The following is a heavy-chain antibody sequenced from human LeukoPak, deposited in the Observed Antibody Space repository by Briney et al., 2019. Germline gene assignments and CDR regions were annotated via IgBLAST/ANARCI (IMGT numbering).Heavy chain of an antibody. Sequence: SETLSLTCTVSGDSISSSSYYWGWIRQPPGKGLEWIGSIHYSGSTYYNPSLKSRVTISVDRSKNQMSLKLSSVTAADTAVYYCARHVRGHDYVWGSYPSPFAYWGQGTLVTVSS. CDR1: GDSISSSSYY. J-gene: IGHJ4*02. CDR3: ARHVRGHDYVWGSYPSPFAY. D-gene: IGHD3-16*02. V-gene: IGHV4-39*01. CDR2: IHYSGST.